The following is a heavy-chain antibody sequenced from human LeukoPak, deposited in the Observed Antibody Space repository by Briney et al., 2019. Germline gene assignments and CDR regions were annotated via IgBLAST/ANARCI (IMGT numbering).Heavy chain of an antibody. CDR3: ARVLTGSWDWFDP. CDR1: GFTFSSYA. V-gene: IGHV3-23*01. J-gene: IGHJ5*02. D-gene: IGHD2-8*02. Sequence: GGSLRLSCAASGFTFSSYAMSWVRQAPGKGLEWVSAISGSGGSTNYADSVKGRFTISRDNAKNTLYLQMNSLRAEDTAVYYCARVLTGSWDWFDPWGQGTLVTVSS. CDR2: ISGSGGST.